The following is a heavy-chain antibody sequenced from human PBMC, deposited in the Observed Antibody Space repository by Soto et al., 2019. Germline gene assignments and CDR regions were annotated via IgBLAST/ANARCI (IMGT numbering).Heavy chain of an antibody. V-gene: IGHV3-74*01. J-gene: IGHJ4*02. Sequence: EVQLVESGGGLVQSGGSLRLSCATSGFTFSDEWMHWVRQVPGKGLVWVSRINKDGSYKNYADFVEGRFTISRDDAKSELYLHMDRLRAEDTAVYYCARGGLEPFDYLAQGALVTVSS. D-gene: IGHD1-1*01. CDR2: INKDGSYK. CDR3: ARGGLEPFDY. CDR1: GFTFSDEW.